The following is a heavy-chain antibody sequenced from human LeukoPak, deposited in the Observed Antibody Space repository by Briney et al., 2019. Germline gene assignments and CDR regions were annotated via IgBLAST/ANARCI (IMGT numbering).Heavy chain of an antibody. CDR2: ISSSSSYI. CDR3: ARDRSSSWGRGAFDI. CDR1: GFTFSSYS. D-gene: IGHD6-13*01. V-gene: IGHV3-21*01. J-gene: IGHJ3*02. Sequence: GGSLRLSCAASGFTFSSYSMNWVRQAPGKGLEWVSSISSSSSYIYYADSVKGRFTISRDNAKNSLYLQMNSLRAEDTAVYYCARDRSSSWGRGAFDIWGQGTMVTVSS.